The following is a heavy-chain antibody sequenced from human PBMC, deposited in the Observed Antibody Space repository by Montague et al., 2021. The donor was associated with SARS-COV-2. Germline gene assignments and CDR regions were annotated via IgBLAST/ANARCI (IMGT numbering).Heavy chain of an antibody. D-gene: IGHD3-10*01. Sequence: SETLSLTCAVYGGPLRGHFWSWIRQSPGKGLEWIGEINHAGGTTYSPSLFSRVTILLDASKNQFSLKMTSVTAADTALYFCARGAGRGYYGSGTSDYWGQGTLVTVSS. V-gene: IGHV4-34*01. CDR1: GGPLRGHF. CDR2: INHAGGT. CDR3: ARGAGRGYYGSGTSDY. J-gene: IGHJ4*02.